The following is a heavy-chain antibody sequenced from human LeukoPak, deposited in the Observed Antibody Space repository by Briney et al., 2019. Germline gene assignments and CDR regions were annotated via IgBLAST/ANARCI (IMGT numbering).Heavy chain of an antibody. V-gene: IGHV4-59*08. Sequence: SETLSLTCTVSGGSISSYYWNWIRQPPGKGLEWIGYIYYNGSTNYNPSLKSRVTISVDTSKNQFSLKLSSVTAADTVVYYCASLWDSRDYYPWGQGTLVSVSS. CDR2: IYYNGST. J-gene: IGHJ5*02. CDR3: ASLWDSRDYYP. CDR1: GGSISSYY. D-gene: IGHD3-22*01.